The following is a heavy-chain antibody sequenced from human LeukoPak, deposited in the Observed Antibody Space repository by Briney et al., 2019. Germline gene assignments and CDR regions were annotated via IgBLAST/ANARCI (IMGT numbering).Heavy chain of an antibody. Sequence: GGSLRLSCAASGFTFSSYSMNWARQAPGKGLEWVSYISSSSSTIYYADSVKGRFTISRDNAKNSLYLQMNSLRAEDTAVYYCARGEGTYDWGQGTLVTVSS. D-gene: IGHD3-10*01. CDR1: GFTFSSYS. V-gene: IGHV3-48*04. J-gene: IGHJ4*02. CDR3: ARGEGTYD. CDR2: ISSSSSTI.